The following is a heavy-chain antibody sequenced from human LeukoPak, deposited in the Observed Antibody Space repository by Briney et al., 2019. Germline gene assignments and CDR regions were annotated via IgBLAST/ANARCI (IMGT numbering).Heavy chain of an antibody. CDR2: IYYSGST. CDR1: GGSISSYY. D-gene: IGHD3-16*01. Sequence: PSETLSLTCTVSGGSISSYYWSRIRQPPGKGLEWIGYIYYSGSTNYHPSLKSRVTISVDTSKNQFSLKLSPVTAADTAVYACARGAKYPWFDPWGQGTLVTVSS. V-gene: IGHV4-59*01. CDR3: ARGAKYPWFDP. J-gene: IGHJ5*02.